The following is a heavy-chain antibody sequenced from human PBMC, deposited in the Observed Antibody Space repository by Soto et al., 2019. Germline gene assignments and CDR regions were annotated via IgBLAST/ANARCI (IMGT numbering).Heavy chain of an antibody. J-gene: IGHJ4*02. Sequence: ASVKVSCKASGYTFTGYHLHWVRQAPGQGLEWMGWIAPSSGGTNYAQKFQGRVSMTRDMSMSTAYMELSRLSSDDTAIYYCARELGGGRQYYFDYWGQGTLVTVSS. V-gene: IGHV1-2*02. CDR2: IAPSSGGT. CDR3: ARELGGGRQYYFDY. CDR1: GYTFTGYH. D-gene: IGHD3-16*01.